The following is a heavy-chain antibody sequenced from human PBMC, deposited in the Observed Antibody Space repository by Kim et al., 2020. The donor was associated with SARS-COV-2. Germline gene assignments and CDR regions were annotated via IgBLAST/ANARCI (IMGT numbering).Heavy chain of an antibody. J-gene: IGHJ6*02. Sequence: GGSLRLSCAASGFTFSSYSMNWVRQAPGKGLEWVSSISSSSSYIYYADSVKGRFTISRDNAKNSLYLQMNSLRAEDTAVYYCARESGEDSSSLGGLIYYYGMDVWGQGTTVTVSS. CDR1: GFTFSSYS. V-gene: IGHV3-21*01. D-gene: IGHD6-13*01. CDR2: ISSSSSYI. CDR3: ARESGEDSSSLGGLIYYYGMDV.